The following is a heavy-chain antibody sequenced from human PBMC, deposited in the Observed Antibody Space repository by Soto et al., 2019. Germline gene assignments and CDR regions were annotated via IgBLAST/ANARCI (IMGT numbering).Heavy chain of an antibody. D-gene: IGHD6-19*01. Sequence: EVQLLESGGGLVQPGGSLRLSCAASGFTFSSYAMSWVRQAPGKGLEWVSSTSGSGGSTYYADSVKGRFTFSRDNSKNTLYLQMNSLRVEDTAIYYCARYSTGWFDVFDIWGQGTMVTVSS. CDR1: GFTFSSYA. V-gene: IGHV3-23*01. CDR2: TSGSGGST. CDR3: ARYSTGWFDVFDI. J-gene: IGHJ3*02.